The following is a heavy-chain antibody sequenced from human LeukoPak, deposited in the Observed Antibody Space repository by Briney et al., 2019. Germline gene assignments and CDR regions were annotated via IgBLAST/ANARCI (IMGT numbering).Heavy chain of an antibody. CDR1: GFGFSTSW. V-gene: IGHV3-7*01. J-gene: IGHJ6*02. CDR2: IKQDGSEK. D-gene: IGHD2/OR15-2a*01. Sequence: PGGSLRLSCAASGFGFSTSWMSWLRQAPGKGLEWVANIKQDGSEKYYVDSVKGRFTISRDNAKNSVYLQMDSLRDADTAVYYCTTLSNSYGMDVWGQGTTATVTS. CDR3: TTLSNSYGMDV.